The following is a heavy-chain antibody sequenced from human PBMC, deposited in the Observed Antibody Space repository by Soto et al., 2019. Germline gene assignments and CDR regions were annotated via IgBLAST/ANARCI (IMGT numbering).Heavy chain of an antibody. CDR1: GFTFSDYY. D-gene: IGHD6-13*01. CDR2: ISSSGSTR. Sequence: GESLRLSCAASGFTFSDYYMSWIRQAPGKGLEWVSNISSSGSTRYYADSVKGRFTISRDNPKNSLYLQMNSLRAEDTAVYYCARSRSSSWRTNAFDIWGQGTMVTVSS. V-gene: IGHV3-11*01. CDR3: ARSRSSSWRTNAFDI. J-gene: IGHJ3*02.